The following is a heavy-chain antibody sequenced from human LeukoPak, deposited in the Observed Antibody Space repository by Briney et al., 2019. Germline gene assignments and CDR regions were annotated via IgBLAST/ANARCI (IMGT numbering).Heavy chain of an antibody. CDR1: GFTFSSYS. CDR3: ARDLFTEVRRPYRAVDGTIR. Sequence: GGSLRLSCAASGFTFSSYSMNWVRQPPGKGLEWVSSINSSSSYIYYADSVKGLFTISRDNAKNSLYLQMNSLRAEDTAVYYCARDLFTEVRRPYRAVDGTIRWGRGTLVTVSS. CDR2: INSSSSYI. J-gene: IGHJ4*02. V-gene: IGHV3-21*01. D-gene: IGHD6-19*01.